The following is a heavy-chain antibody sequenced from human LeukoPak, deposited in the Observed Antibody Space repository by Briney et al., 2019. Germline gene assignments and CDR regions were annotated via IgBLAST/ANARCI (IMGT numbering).Heavy chain of an antibody. J-gene: IGHJ4*01. V-gene: IGHV3-53*01. CDR1: GFTVSSNY. CDR3: AREGNTMVRGVTETTDY. D-gene: IGHD3-10*01. CDR2: IYSGGST. Sequence: GGSLRLSCAASGFTVSSNYMSWVRQAPGKGLEWVSVIYSGGSTYYADSVKGRFTISRDNSKNTLYLQMNSLRAEDTAVYYCAREGNTMVRGVTETTDYWGQEPWSPSPQ.